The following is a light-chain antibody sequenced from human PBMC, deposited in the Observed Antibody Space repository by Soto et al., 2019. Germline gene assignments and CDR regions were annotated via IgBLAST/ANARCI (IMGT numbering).Light chain of an antibody. CDR1: QTISSW. CDR3: QQSYSGLYT. J-gene: IGKJ2*01. V-gene: IGKV1-5*03. Sequence: DIQMTQSPSTLSGSVGDRVTITCRASQTISSWLAWYQQKPGKAPKLLIYKASTLKSGVPSRFSGSGSGTDFTLTIRSLQPEDFATYYCQQSYSGLYTFGQGTQLEIK. CDR2: KAS.